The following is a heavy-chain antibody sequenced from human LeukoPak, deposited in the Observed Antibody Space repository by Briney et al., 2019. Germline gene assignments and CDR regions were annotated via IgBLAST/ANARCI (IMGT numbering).Heavy chain of an antibody. J-gene: IGHJ3*02. D-gene: IGHD4-17*01. CDR3: ASDYGDYVHDAFDI. CDR1: GYTFTSYA. V-gene: IGHV1-3*01. Sequence: ASVKVSCKASGYTFTSYAMHWVRLAPGQRLEGMGWINAGNGNTKYSQKFQGRVTITRDTSASTAYMELSSLRSEDTAVYYCASDYGDYVHDAFDIWGQGTMVTVSS. CDR2: INAGNGNT.